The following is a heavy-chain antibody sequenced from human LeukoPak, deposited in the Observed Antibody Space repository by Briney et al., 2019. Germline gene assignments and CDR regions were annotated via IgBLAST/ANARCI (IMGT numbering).Heavy chain of an antibody. Sequence: GGSLRLSCVASGLIVDRNYMSWVRQAPGKGLEWVAVMYTDGTTYYAESVKGRFTISRDTSKNTLYLQMSGLKVEDTALYYCARDVSGDGPLDSWGQGTLVTVSS. CDR1: GLIVDRNY. V-gene: IGHV3-53*01. J-gene: IGHJ4*02. CDR2: MYTDGTT. CDR3: ARDVSGDGPLDS. D-gene: IGHD2-21*02.